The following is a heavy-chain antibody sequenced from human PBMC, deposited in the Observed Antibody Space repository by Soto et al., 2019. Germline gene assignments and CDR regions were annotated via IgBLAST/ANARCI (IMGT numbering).Heavy chain of an antibody. Sequence: QVQLVQSGAEVKKPGASVKVSCKVSGYTLTELSMHWVRQAPGKGLEWMGGFDPEDGETIYAQKFQGRVTMTEETSTDTAYLELSSLRSEDTAVYYCAIDRYSSSWYGWFDPWGQGTLVTVSS. D-gene: IGHD6-13*01. CDR2: FDPEDGET. CDR3: AIDRYSSSWYGWFDP. J-gene: IGHJ5*02. V-gene: IGHV1-24*01. CDR1: GYTLTELS.